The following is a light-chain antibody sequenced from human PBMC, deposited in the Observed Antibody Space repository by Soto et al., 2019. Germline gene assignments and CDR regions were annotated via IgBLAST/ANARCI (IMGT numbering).Light chain of an antibody. Sequence: IRMTQSPSSFSASTGDRVTITCRASQGISSYLAWYQQKPGKAPKLLIYAASTLQSGVPSRFSGSGSGTDFTLTISCLQSEDFATYYCQQYYSYPQTFGQGTKVDIK. CDR3: QQYYSYPQT. V-gene: IGKV1-8*01. CDR1: QGISSY. CDR2: AAS. J-gene: IGKJ1*01.